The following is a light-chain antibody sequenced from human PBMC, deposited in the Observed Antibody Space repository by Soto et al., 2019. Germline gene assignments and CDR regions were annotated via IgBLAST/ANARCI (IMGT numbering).Light chain of an antibody. Sequence: AIQLTKSPSSLSASVGDRVSITCRASQGISSALAWYQHKPGKPPKLLIYDASSLQSGVPSRFSGSASGTECTLTISSLQPEDFATYYCQQLKSYPLTFGQGTRLVI. CDR1: QGISSA. CDR2: DAS. V-gene: IGKV1-13*02. J-gene: IGKJ5*01. CDR3: QQLKSYPLT.